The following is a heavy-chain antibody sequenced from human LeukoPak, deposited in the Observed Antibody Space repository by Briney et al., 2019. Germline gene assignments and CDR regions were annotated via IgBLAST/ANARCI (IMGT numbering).Heavy chain of an antibody. CDR1: AASIRSHS. D-gene: IGHD3-10*01. V-gene: IGHV4-59*08. CDR3: TRQSEFYYNGMDV. Sequence: PSETLSLTCTVSAASIRSHSWSWIRQPPGRGLEWIGYLSYSGSTDYNPSLKSRVTISVDTSKNQFSLRLSSVTAADTGVYYCTRQSEFYYNGMDVWGQGTTVTVSS. CDR2: LSYSGST. J-gene: IGHJ6*02.